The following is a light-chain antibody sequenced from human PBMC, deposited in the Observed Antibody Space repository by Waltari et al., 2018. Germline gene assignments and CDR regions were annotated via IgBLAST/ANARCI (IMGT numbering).Light chain of an antibody. CDR2: ASS. J-gene: IGKJ2*01. CDR1: QGITNS. Sequence: DIQMTQSPSSLSASVGDRVTITCRASQGITNSLAWYQQKPGKAPKLLLDASSTLESGVPSRCSGSGSGTDYTLTISRLQPEDFATDYCEQYFSTPPYTFGQGTKLEI. CDR3: EQYFSTPPYT. V-gene: IGKV1-NL1*01.